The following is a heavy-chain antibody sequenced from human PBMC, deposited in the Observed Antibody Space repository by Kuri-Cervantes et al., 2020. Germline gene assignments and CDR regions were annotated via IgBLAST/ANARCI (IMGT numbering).Heavy chain of an antibody. Sequence: ASVKVSCKASGYTFTGYYMHWVRQAPGQGLEWMGWINPNSGGTNYAQKFQGWVTMTRDTSISTAYMELSSLRSEDTAVYYCARCYYGSGSYYGIEDYGMDVWGQGTTVTVSS. D-gene: IGHD3-10*01. J-gene: IGHJ6*02. CDR1: GYTFTGYY. CDR2: INPNSGGT. CDR3: ARCYYGSGSYYGIEDYGMDV. V-gene: IGHV1-2*04.